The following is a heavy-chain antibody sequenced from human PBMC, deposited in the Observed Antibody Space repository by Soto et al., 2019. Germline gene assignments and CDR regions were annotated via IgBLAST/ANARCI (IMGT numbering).Heavy chain of an antibody. J-gene: IGHJ4*02. CDR3: ARHQAGPFDY. V-gene: IGHV4-39*01. CDR1: GDSISSGDYY. CDR2: IYYSGST. D-gene: IGHD6-13*01. Sequence: PSETLSLTCTVSGDSISSGDYYWGWIRQPPGKGLEWIGSIYYSGSTNYNPSLKSRVTISVDTSKNQFSLKLTSVTAADAAVYYCARHQAGPFDYWGQGTLVTVSS.